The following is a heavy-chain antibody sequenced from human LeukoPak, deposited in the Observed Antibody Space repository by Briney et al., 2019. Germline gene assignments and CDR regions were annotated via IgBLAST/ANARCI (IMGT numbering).Heavy chain of an antibody. CDR3: ARIYCSSTSCYWGYYYYGMDV. V-gene: IGHV3-21*01. D-gene: IGHD2-2*01. Sequence: GGSLRLSCAASGFTFSSYSMNWVRQAPGKGLEWVSSISSSSSYIYYADSVKGRFTISRDNAKNSLYLQMNSLRAEDTAVYYCARIYCSSTSCYWGYYYYGMDVWGQETTVTVSS. J-gene: IGHJ6*02. CDR2: ISSSSSYI. CDR1: GFTFSSYS.